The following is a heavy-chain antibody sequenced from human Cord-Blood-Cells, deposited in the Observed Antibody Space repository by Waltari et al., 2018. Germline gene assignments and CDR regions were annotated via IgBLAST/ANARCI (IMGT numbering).Heavy chain of an antibody. D-gene: IGHD3-22*01. V-gene: IGHV1-69*01. Sequence: QVQLVQSGAEVKKPGSSVKVSCKASGGTFSSYAISWVRQAPGQGLEWMGWIIPIFGTANYAQKFQCRVTITADESTSTAYMELSSLRSEDTAVYYCASHYDSSGYYYYYGMDVWGQGTTVTVSS. CDR3: ASHYDSSGYYYYYGMDV. CDR1: GGTFSSYA. CDR2: IIPIFGTA. J-gene: IGHJ6*02.